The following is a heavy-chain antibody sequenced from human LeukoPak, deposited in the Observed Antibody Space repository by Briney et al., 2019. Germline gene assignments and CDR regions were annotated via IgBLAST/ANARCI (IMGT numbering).Heavy chain of an antibody. CDR2: IHHSKSS. Sequence: SETLSHTCAVSGDSITSDKWWTWVRQPPGKGLEWIGEIHHSKSSNYYPSLKSRVTISVDKSKNQFSLELNSVTAADTAVYYCARQWGYGDYGPYYFDYWGQGTLVTVSS. CDR3: ARQWGYGDYGPYYFDY. D-gene: IGHD4-17*01. V-gene: IGHV4-4*02. CDR1: GDSITSDKW. J-gene: IGHJ4*02.